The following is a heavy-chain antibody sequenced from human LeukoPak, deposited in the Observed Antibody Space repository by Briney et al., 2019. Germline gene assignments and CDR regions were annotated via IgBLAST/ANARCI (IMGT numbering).Heavy chain of an antibody. D-gene: IGHD6-25*01. CDR3: ARAGKNSGYPGGY. Sequence: PGGSLRLSCAASGFTFTSYAMSWVRQAPGKGLEWVSAISGSGGSTYYADTVKGRFTISRDNSKNTLYLQMNSLRPEDTAVFYCARAGKNSGYPGGYWGQGTLVTVSS. CDR2: ISGSGGST. J-gene: IGHJ4*02. V-gene: IGHV3-23*01. CDR1: GFTFTSYA.